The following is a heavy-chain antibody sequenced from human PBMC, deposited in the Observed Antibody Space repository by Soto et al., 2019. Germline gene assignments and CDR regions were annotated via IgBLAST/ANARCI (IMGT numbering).Heavy chain of an antibody. V-gene: IGHV2-5*02. CDR1: GFSLSTSGVG. J-gene: IGHJ6*03. CDR2: IYWDDDK. CDR3: AHSKESSLYYYYYYMDV. Sequence: SGPTREPTQTLTLTCTFSGFSLSTSGVGVGWIRQPPGKALEWLALIYWDDDKRYSPSLKSRLTITKDTSKNQVVLTMTNMDPVDTATYYCAHSKESSLYYYYYYMDVWGKGTTVTVSS.